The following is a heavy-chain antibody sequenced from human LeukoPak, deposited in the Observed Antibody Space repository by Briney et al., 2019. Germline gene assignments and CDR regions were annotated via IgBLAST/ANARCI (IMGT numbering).Heavy chain of an antibody. CDR1: GYSFTSYW. J-gene: IGHJ4*02. V-gene: IGHV5-51*01. Sequence: GASLKISCKGSGYSFTSYWIGWVGQLPGKGLEWMGGIYPGDSDTRYSTSFQAQVTMSADKSISTAYLQWSCMKASDTAMYYCARSSSWYVSDYWGQRTLVTVSS. CDR2: IYPGDSDT. CDR3: ARSSSWYVSDY. D-gene: IGHD6-13*01.